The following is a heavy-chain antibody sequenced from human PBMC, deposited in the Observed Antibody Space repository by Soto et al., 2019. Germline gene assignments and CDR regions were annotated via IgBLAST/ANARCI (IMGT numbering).Heavy chain of an antibody. V-gene: IGHV2-5*01. D-gene: IGHD6-19*01. Sequence: SGPTLVNPTQTLTLTCIFSGFSLRTSGVGVGWIRQPPGKALEWLGFIYWNDDKRYSPSLKSRLTITKDTSKNQVVLTMTNMDPVDTATYYRAKSGSSGWYGWFDPWGQGTLVTVSS. J-gene: IGHJ5*02. CDR2: IYWNDDK. CDR3: AKSGSSGWYGWFDP. CDR1: GFSLRTSGVG.